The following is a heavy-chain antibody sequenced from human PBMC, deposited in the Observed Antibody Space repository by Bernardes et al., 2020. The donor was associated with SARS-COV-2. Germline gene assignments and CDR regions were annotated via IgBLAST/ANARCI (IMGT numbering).Heavy chain of an antibody. CDR2: ISYDGSNK. Sequence: VWSLILSCAASGFTFSSYGMHWVRQAPGKGLEWVAVISYDGSNKYYADSVKGRFTISRDNSKNTLYLQMNSLRAEDTAVYYCAKAVVPAVMGNYYGMDVWGQGTTVTVSS. J-gene: IGHJ6*02. CDR1: GFTFSSYG. CDR3: AKAVVPAVMGNYYGMDV. D-gene: IGHD2-2*01. V-gene: IGHV3-30*18.